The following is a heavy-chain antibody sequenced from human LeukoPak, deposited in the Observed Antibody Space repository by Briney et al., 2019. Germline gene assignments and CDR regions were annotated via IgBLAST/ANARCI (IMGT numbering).Heavy chain of an antibody. V-gene: IGHV5-51*01. J-gene: IGHJ4*02. CDR2: LNPGYSDT. Sequence: GESLKISRKGSGYNFSPYWIGWLRQMPGKGLEGMGVLNPGYSDTRYTPSFQGQVTISVDKSITTAYLQWSSLRSEDTAVYYCARGPTYYDFWSGYTYYFDYWGQGTLVTVSS. CDR1: GYNFSPYW. D-gene: IGHD3-3*01. CDR3: ARGPTYYDFWSGYTYYFDY.